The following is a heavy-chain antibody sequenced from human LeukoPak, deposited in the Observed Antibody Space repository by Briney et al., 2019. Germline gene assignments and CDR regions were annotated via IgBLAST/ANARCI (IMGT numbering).Heavy chain of an antibody. D-gene: IGHD5-18*01. J-gene: IGHJ4*02. CDR1: GGSISSGSYY. CDR3: ARGAIQGSFGGFDY. Sequence: SETLSLTCTASGGSISSGSYYWSWIRQPAGTGLEWIGRIYTSGSTNYNPSLKSRVTISVDTSKNQFSLKLSSVTAADTAVYYCARGAIQGSFGGFDYWGQGTLVTVSS. CDR2: IYTSGST. V-gene: IGHV4-61*02.